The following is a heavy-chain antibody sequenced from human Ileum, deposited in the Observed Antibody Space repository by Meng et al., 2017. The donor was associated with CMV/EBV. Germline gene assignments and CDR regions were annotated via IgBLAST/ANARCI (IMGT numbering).Heavy chain of an antibody. CDR1: GGSVSSGSYY. CDR2: FHYGENT. CDR3: ARHERSGGPFTSYVC. J-gene: IGHJ4*02. D-gene: IGHD3-3*01. Sequence: SETLSLTCIVSGGSVSSGSYYWGWVRQPPGKGLEWIGSFHYGENTNYNPSLKSRVTISVDTSKNHFSLRLSSVSAADTAVYYCARHERSGGPFTSYVCWGQGTLVTVSS. V-gene: IGHV4-39*01.